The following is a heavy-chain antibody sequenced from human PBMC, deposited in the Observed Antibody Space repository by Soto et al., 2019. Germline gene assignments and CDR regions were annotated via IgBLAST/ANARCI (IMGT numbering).Heavy chain of an antibody. CDR2: INHSGST. V-gene: IGHV4-34*01. CDR1: GGSFSGYY. CDR3: ARGHRKDYYGSGSYGY. J-gene: IGHJ4*02. Sequence: SETLSLTCAVYGGSFSGYYWSWIRQPPGKGLEWIGEINHSGSTNYNPSLKSRVTISVDTSKNQFSLKLSSVTAADTAVYYCARGHRKDYYGSGSYGYWGQGTLVTVSS. D-gene: IGHD3-10*01.